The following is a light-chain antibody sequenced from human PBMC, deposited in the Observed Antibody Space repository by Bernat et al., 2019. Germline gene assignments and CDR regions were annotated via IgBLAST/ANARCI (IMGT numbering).Light chain of an antibody. CDR3: QQYNNWPET. CDR1: QCVSSY. CDR2: DAS. J-gene: IGKJ1*01. Sequence: EIVLTQSPATLSLSPGERATLSCRASQCVSSYLAWYQQKPGQAPRLLIYDASNRATGIPARFSGSGSGTEFTLTISSLQSEDFAVYYCQQYNNWPETFGQGTKVEIK. V-gene: IGKV3-11*01.